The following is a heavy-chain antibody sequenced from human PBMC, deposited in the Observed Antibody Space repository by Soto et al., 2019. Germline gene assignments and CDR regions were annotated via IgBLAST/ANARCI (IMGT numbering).Heavy chain of an antibody. J-gene: IGHJ3*02. Sequence: SETLSLTCAVSGYSISSGYYWGWIRQPPGKGLEWIGSIYHSGSTYYNPSLKSRVTISVDTSKNQFSLKLSSVTAADTAVYYCARERVDTAMVMDGAFDIWGQGTMVTVSS. CDR1: GYSISSGYY. CDR2: IYHSGST. CDR3: ARERVDTAMVMDGAFDI. D-gene: IGHD5-18*01. V-gene: IGHV4-38-2*02.